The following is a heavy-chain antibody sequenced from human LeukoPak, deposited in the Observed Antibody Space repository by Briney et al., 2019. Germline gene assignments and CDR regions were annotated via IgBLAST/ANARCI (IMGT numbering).Heavy chain of an antibody. CDR2: ISGGSDHT. CDR3: ARCQYNSSPDI. Sequence: PGGSLRLSCAASGFSFRDYWVSWMRQAPGKGLEWVSYISGGSDHTNYADSVKSRFTISRDNAKNSLYLQMNSLTDEDTAVYYCARCQYNSSPDIWGQGTLVTVSS. J-gene: IGHJ4*02. V-gene: IGHV3-11*03. CDR1: GFSFRDYW. D-gene: IGHD1-14*01.